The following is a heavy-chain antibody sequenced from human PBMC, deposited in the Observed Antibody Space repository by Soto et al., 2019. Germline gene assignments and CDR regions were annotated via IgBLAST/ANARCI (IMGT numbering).Heavy chain of an antibody. Sequence: GGSLRLSCAASGFTFSSYWMHWVRQAPGKGLVWVSRINSDGSSTSYADSVKGRFTISRDNAKNTLYLQMNSLRAEDTAVYYCAVAYFYTGGGYWGQGTLVTVSS. CDR2: INSDGSST. V-gene: IGHV3-74*01. J-gene: IGHJ4*02. D-gene: IGHD1-26*01. CDR3: AVAYFYTGGGY. CDR1: GFTFSSYW.